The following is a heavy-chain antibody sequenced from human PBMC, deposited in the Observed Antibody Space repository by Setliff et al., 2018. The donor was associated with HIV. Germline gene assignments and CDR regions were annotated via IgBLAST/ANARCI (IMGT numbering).Heavy chain of an antibody. CDR3: ARPLTTPYNFWGDAFAI. CDR2: FHYSATT. J-gene: IGHJ3*02. Sequence: SETLSLTCSVSGGSISSGSYYWGWIRQPPGKGLEWIASFHYSATTSYNPSLRSRVTISVDTSKNHFSLKLTSVTAADTAIYYCARPLTTPYNFWGDAFAIWGQGTMVTVSS. D-gene: IGHD3-3*01. CDR1: GGSISSGSYY. V-gene: IGHV4-39*02.